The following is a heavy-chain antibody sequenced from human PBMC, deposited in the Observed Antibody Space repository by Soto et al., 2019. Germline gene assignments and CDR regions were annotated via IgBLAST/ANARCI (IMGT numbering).Heavy chain of an antibody. CDR3: ATMGEYGDYGY. Sequence: EVQLLESGGGLVQPGGSLRLSCAASGFTFSSYAMSWVRQAPGKGLEWVSAISGSGGSTYYADSVKGRFTISRDNSKNTLYLRMNSLRAEDTAVYYCATMGEYGDYGYWGQGTLVTVSS. CDR1: GFTFSSYA. CDR2: ISGSGGST. V-gene: IGHV3-23*01. J-gene: IGHJ4*02. D-gene: IGHD4-17*01.